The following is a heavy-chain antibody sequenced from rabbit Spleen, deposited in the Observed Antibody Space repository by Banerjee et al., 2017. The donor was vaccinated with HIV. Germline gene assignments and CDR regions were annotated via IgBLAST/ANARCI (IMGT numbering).Heavy chain of an antibody. D-gene: IGHD4-1*01. CDR1: GVSFSDKDV. CDR3: ARSGYVGWGGDGDLTGNKL. V-gene: IGHV1S45*01. J-gene: IGHJ6*01. Sequence: QEQLVESGGGLVKPEGSLTLTCKASGVSFSDKDVMCWVRQAPGKGLEWIACINMITSKSVYASWAKGRFIMSRTSSTKVTLQMTSLTAADTATYFCARSGYVGWGGDGDLTGNKLWGQGTLVTVS. CDR2: INMITSKS.